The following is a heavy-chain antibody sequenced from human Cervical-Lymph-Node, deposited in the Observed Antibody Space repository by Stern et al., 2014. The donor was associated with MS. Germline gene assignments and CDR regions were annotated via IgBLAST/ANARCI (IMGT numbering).Heavy chain of an antibody. D-gene: IGHD3-22*01. CDR3: AATRAFYENSGYKIHHFEY. CDR2: SRDKGNDYTT. CDR1: GISFGDHD. J-gene: IGHJ4*02. Sequence: VQLVQSGGGLVQPGGSLRLSCAVSGISFGDHDMEWVRQAPGKGLEWIGRSRDKGNDYTTEYAASVKGRFTISREDSKNSLYLQMKSLKNEDTALYYCAATRAFYENSGYKIHHFEYWGQGTLVTVSS. V-gene: IGHV3-72*01.